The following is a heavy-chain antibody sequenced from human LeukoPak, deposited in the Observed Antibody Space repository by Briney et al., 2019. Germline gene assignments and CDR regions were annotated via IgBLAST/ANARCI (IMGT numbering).Heavy chain of an antibody. V-gene: IGHV4-4*07. CDR2: IYTSGST. Sequence: SETLSLTCTVSGGSISSYYWSWIRQPAGKGLEWIGRIYTSGSTNYNPSLKSRVTMSVDTSKNQFSLKLSSVTAADTAVYYCARVPFNYYDSSGKEVDLWGRATLGTVSS. CDR3: ARVPFNYYDSSGKEVDL. D-gene: IGHD3-22*01. CDR1: GGSISSYY. J-gene: IGHJ2*01.